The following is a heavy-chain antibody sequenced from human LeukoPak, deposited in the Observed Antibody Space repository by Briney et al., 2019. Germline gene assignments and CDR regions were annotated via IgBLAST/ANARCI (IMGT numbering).Heavy chain of an antibody. Sequence: PSETLSLTCAVYGGSFSGYYWSWIRQPPGKGLEWVGEINHSGSTNYNPSLKSRVTISVDTSKNQFSLKLSSVTAADTAVHYCARVVRYYYDSSGYASKYYFDYWGQGTLVTVSS. D-gene: IGHD3-22*01. CDR3: ARVVRYYYDSSGYASKYYFDY. CDR1: GGSFSGYY. J-gene: IGHJ4*02. V-gene: IGHV4-34*01. CDR2: INHSGST.